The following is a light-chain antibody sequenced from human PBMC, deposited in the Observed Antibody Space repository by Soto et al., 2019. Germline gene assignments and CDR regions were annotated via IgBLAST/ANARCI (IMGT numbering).Light chain of an antibody. V-gene: IGKV3-15*01. CDR2: GAS. CDR1: QSVSSN. J-gene: IGKJ2*02. Sequence: EIVMTQSPATLSVSPGERATLSCRASQSVSSNLAWYQQKPGQAPRLLIYGASARPTGIPARFSGSGSGTDFTLTISSLQSEDFAVYYCQQYNNWPRGTFGQGTKLEIK. CDR3: QQYNNWPRGT.